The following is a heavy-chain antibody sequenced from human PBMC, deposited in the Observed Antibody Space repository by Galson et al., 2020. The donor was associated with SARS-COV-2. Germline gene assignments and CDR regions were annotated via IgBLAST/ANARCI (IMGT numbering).Heavy chain of an antibody. D-gene: IGHD3-3*01. V-gene: IGHV4-61*09. Sequence: SETLSLTCTVSGASVTGTTYYWTWIRQPAGKGLEWIRHIYSSGSANYNPSLKSRATISVDTSKSHFSLKLSSVTAADTAVYYCAGYDFWSASYSWGQGTLVTVSS. CDR3: AGYDFWSASYS. J-gene: IGHJ4*02. CDR1: GASVTGTTYY. CDR2: IYSSGSA.